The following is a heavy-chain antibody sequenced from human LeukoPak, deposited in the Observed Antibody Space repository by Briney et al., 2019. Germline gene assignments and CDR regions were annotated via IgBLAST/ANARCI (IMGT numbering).Heavy chain of an antibody. D-gene: IGHD2-2*01. Sequence: SETLSLTCAVYGGSLSGYYWSWIRQPPGKGLEWIGEINHSGSTNYNPSLKRRVTISVDTSKNQFSLKLRSVTAADTAVYYCARVRYCSSTSCPWGKGTTVTVSS. J-gene: IGHJ6*04. V-gene: IGHV4-34*01. CDR3: ARVRYCSSTSCP. CDR1: GGSLSGYY. CDR2: INHSGST.